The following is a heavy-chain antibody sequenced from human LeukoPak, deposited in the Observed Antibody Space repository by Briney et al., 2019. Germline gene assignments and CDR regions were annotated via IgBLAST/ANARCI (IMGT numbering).Heavy chain of an antibody. CDR2: ISGSGGST. CDR1: GFTFSSYG. V-gene: IGHV3-23*01. J-gene: IGHJ4*02. CDR3: ARDGTVRGFDY. Sequence: GGSLRLSCAASGFTFSSYGMSWVRQAPGKGLEWVSAISGSGGSTYYADSVKGRFTISRDNSKNTLYLQMNSLRAEDTAVYYCARDGTVRGFDYWGQGTLVTVSS. D-gene: IGHD3-10*01.